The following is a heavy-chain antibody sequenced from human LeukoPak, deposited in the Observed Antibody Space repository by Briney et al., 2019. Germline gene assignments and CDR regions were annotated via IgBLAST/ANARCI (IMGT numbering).Heavy chain of an antibody. Sequence: GGSLRLSCAASGFTFDDYAMHWVRQAPGKGLEWVSGISWNSGSIGYADSVKGRFTISRDNAKNSLYLQMNSLRAEDTAVYYCARNNWNSNNWFDPWGQGTLVTVSS. D-gene: IGHD1-7*01. CDR2: ISWNSGSI. CDR1: GFTFDDYA. J-gene: IGHJ5*02. V-gene: IGHV3-9*01. CDR3: ARNNWNSNNWFDP.